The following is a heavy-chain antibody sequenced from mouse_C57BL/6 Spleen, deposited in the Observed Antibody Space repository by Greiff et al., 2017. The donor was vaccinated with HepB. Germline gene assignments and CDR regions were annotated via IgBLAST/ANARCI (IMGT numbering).Heavy chain of an antibody. CDR2: INPNNGGT. J-gene: IGHJ3*01. CDR1: GYTFTDYN. Sequence: EVQLQQSGPELVKPGASVKMSCKASGYTFTDYNMHWVKQSHGKSLEWIGYINPNNGGTSYNQKFKGKATLTVNKSSSTAYMELRSLTSEDSAVYYCARGITTVPGFAYWGQGTLVTVSA. CDR3: ARGITTVPGFAY. D-gene: IGHD1-1*01. V-gene: IGHV1-22*01.